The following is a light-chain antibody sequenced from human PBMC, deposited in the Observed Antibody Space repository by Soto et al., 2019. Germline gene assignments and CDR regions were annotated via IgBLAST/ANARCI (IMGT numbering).Light chain of an antibody. J-gene: IGLJ2*01. V-gene: IGLV2-23*01. CDR2: EGS. CDR3: CSYAGSSTYVV. Sequence: QSALTQPASVSGSPGQSITISCTGTSSDVGSYNLVAWYQQHPGKAPKLTIYEGSKRPSGVSNRFSGSKSGNTASLTISGLQAEDEADYYCCSYAGSSTYVVFGRGTQLTVL. CDR1: SSDVGSYNL.